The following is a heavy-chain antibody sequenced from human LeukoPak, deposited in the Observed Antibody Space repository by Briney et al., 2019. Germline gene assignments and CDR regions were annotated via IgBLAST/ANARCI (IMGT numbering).Heavy chain of an antibody. D-gene: IGHD7-27*01. CDR2: IKQDGREK. V-gene: IGHV3-7*01. Sequence: GVSLRLSCAASGFTFSNYWMSWVRQAPGKGLEWVANIKQDGREKYYVDSVKGRFTISRDNAKNSVYLQMNSLRAEDTAVYHCARGNWGFWGKGTTVTVSS. CDR3: ARGNWGF. J-gene: IGHJ6*04. CDR1: GFTFSNYW.